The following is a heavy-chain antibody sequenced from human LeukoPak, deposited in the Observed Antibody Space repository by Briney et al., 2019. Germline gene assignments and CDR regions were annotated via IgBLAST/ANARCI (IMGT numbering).Heavy chain of an antibody. CDR1: GFTFSRYW. Sequence: GGSLRLSCAASGFTFSRYWMNWVRQAPEKGLEWVANIKRDGNEKYYVDSVKGRFSISRDNAKNSLYLQMDSLRAEDTAVYYCAKEGAYPIITYDSWGQGALVTVSS. D-gene: IGHD3-10*01. J-gene: IGHJ5*01. CDR2: IKRDGNEK. CDR3: AKEGAYPIITYDS. V-gene: IGHV3-7*01.